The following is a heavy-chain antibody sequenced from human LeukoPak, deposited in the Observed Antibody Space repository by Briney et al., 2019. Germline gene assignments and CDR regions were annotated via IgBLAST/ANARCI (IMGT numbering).Heavy chain of an antibody. CDR1: GFTFDDYA. CDR3: AKDGGSSWTRGNWFDP. J-gene: IGHJ5*02. V-gene: IGHV3-9*03. CDR2: ISWNSGSI. D-gene: IGHD6-13*01. Sequence: PGGSLRLSCAASGFTFDDYAMHWVRHAPGKGLEWVSGISWNSGSIGYAGSVKGRFTISRDNAKNSLYLQMNSLRAEDMAFYYCAKDGGSSWTRGNWFDPWGQGTLVTVSS.